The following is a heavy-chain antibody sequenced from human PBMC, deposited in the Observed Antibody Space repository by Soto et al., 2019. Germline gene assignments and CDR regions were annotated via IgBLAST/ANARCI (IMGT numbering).Heavy chain of an antibody. D-gene: IGHD3-3*01. CDR2: INPSGGST. Sequence: ASVKVSCKASGYTFTSYYMHWVRQAPGQGLEWMGIINPSGGSTSYAQKFQGRVTMTRDTSTSTVYMELSSLRSEDTAVYYRARDGGFLTIFGVAQIRGSGMDVWGQGTTVTVSS. J-gene: IGHJ6*02. CDR1: GYTFTSYY. CDR3: ARDGGFLTIFGVAQIRGSGMDV. V-gene: IGHV1-46*01.